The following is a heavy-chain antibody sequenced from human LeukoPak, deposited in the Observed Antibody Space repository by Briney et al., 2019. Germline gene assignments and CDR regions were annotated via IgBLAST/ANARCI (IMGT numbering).Heavy chain of an antibody. V-gene: IGHV3-11*04. D-gene: IGHD4-17*01. CDR1: GFTFSDYY. Sequence: GGSLRLSCAASGFTFSDYYMSWIRQAPGKGLEWVSYISSSGSTIYYADSVKGRFTISRDNAKNSLYLQMNSLRAEDTAVYYCARDPVMTTVTTNYFDYWGQGTLVTVSS. CDR2: ISSSGSTI. J-gene: IGHJ4*02. CDR3: ARDPVMTTVTTNYFDY.